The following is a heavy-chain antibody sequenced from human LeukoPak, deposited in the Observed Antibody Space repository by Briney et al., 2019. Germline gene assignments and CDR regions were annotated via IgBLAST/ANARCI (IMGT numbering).Heavy chain of an antibody. CDR3: ARDRVIVATATNNWFDP. Sequence: PGGSLRLSCAASGFTFSNSWMSWVRQAPGKGLEWVANIKQDGSEEYYVGSVKGRFTISRDNAKNSLYLQMNSLRAEDTAVYYCARDRVIVATATNNWFDPWGQGTLVTVSS. V-gene: IGHV3-7*01. CDR2: IKQDGSEE. J-gene: IGHJ5*02. D-gene: IGHD5-12*01. CDR1: GFTFSNSW.